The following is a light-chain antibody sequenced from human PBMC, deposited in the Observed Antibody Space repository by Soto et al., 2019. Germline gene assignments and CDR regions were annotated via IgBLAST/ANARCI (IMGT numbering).Light chain of an antibody. Sequence: QSVLTQPRSVSGSPGQSVTISCTGTSSDVGGYNYVSWYQQHPGKAPKLMIYDVSKRPSGVPDRFSGSKSGNTASLTISGLQAEEEADYYCCSYAGTSYVFGTGTKLTV. CDR2: DVS. CDR3: CSYAGTSYV. J-gene: IGLJ1*01. CDR1: SSDVGGYNY. V-gene: IGLV2-11*01.